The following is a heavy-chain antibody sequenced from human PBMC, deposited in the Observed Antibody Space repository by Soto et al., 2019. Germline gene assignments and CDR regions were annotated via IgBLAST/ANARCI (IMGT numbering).Heavy chain of an antibody. CDR2: FYYSASI. Sequence: SETLSLTCFVSGYSITAGGYYWSWIRHHPGKGLEWIGSFYYSASIIYNPSVRSRVSISGDTSSNQFSMSLTSVTAADTARYYCARMYSSGAGWFHPWGQGTLVTVSS. D-gene: IGHD6-19*01. J-gene: IGHJ5*02. V-gene: IGHV4-31*03. CDR3: ARMYSSGAGWFHP. CDR1: GYSITAGGYY.